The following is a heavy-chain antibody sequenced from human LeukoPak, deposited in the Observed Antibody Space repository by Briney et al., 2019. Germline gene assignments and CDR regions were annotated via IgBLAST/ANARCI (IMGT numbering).Heavy chain of an antibody. CDR1: GGSFSGYY. Sequence: PSETLSLTCAVYGGSFSGYYWSWIRQPPGKGLEWIGEINHSGSTNYNPSLKSRVTMSVDTSKNQFSLKLSSVTAADTAVYYCARDDYGDYNYWGQGTLVTVSS. CDR3: ARDDYGDYNY. D-gene: IGHD4-17*01. J-gene: IGHJ4*02. V-gene: IGHV4-34*01. CDR2: INHSGST.